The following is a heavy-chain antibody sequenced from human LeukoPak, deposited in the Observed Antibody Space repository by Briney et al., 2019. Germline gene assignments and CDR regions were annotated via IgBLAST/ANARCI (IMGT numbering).Heavy chain of an antibody. CDR1: GFTFSSYG. V-gene: IGHV3-30*02. Sequence: GGSLRLSCAASGFTFSSYGMHWVRQAPGKGLEWVAFIRYDGSNKYYADSVKGRFTISRDNSKNTLYLQMNSLRAEDTAVYYCAKDSGLTYYDFWSGYYRDWGQGTLVTVSS. D-gene: IGHD3-3*01. CDR2: IRYDGSNK. CDR3: AKDSGLTYYDFWSGYYRD. J-gene: IGHJ4*02.